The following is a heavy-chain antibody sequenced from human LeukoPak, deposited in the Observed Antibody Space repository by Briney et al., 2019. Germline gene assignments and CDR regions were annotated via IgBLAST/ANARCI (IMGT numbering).Heavy chain of an antibody. CDR1: GFTFDDYA. J-gene: IGHJ6*02. CDR3: AKGSGAYYYDSSGYWTTTYYYGMDV. Sequence: PGGSLRHSCVDSGFTFDDYAMHWVRQAPRKGVEWVSLIFGDGGSTYNADSVKGRFTIFRDNSKNSLYLQMKSLRTEDAALYYCAKGSGAYYYDSSGYWTTTYYYGMDVWGQGTTVTVSS. CDR2: IFGDGGST. V-gene: IGHV3-43*02. D-gene: IGHD3-22*01.